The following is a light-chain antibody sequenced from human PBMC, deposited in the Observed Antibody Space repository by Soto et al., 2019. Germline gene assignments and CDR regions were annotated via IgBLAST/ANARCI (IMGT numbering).Light chain of an antibody. CDR1: SSDVGGYNY. V-gene: IGLV2-14*01. CDR2: DVS. Sequence: QSVLTQPASVSGSPGQSITISCTGTSSDVGGYNYVSWYQQHPGKAPKLMIYDVSNRPSGVSNRFSGSKSGNTASLTISGLQAEDVALKILRPHTSTRSPYTAFG. J-gene: IGLJ1*01. CDR3: RPHTSTRSPYTA.